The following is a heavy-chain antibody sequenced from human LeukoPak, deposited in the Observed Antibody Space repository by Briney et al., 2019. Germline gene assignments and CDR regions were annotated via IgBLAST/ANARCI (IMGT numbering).Heavy chain of an antibody. D-gene: IGHD5-12*01. V-gene: IGHV3-66*01. CDR1: GFTVSSNY. CDR3: ARDGAVATIAAFDI. J-gene: IGHJ3*02. Sequence: PGGSLRLSCAASGFTVSSNYMSGVRQAPGKGLEGGSLIYSNGSTYYADSVKGRFTISRDNSKNMMYLQMHSLRDEDTAVYYCARDGAVATIAAFDIWGQGTMVTVSS. CDR2: IYSNGST.